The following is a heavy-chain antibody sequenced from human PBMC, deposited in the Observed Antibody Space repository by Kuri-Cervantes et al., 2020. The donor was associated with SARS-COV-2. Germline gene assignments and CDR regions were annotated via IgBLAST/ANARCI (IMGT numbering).Heavy chain of an antibody. Sequence: GGSLRLSCAASGFTFSSYSMNWVRQAPGKGLEWVSYISSSGSTIYYADSVKGRFTISRDNAKNSLYLQMNSLRAEDTAVYYCARDRGAPPSFDYYYGMDVWGQGTTVTVSS. D-gene: IGHD3-10*01. J-gene: IGHJ6*02. V-gene: IGHV3-48*04. CDR3: ARDRGAPPSFDYYYGMDV. CDR1: GFTFSSYS. CDR2: ISSSGSTI.